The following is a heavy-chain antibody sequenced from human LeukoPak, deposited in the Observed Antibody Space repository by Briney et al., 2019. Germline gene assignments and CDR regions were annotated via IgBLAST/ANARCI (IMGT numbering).Heavy chain of an antibody. CDR2: ITGSGTTT. CDR3: ARGGCYESFLREIDS. J-gene: IGHJ4*02. D-gene: IGHD5-12*01. CDR1: GFTFSSNA. Sequence: GGSLRLSCAASGFTFSSNAMTWVRQAPDKGLEWVSGITGSGTTTYNADSVKGRFTISRDNSKNTLYLQMNSLRAEDTAVYFCARGGCYESFLREIDSWGQGTLVTVSS. V-gene: IGHV3-23*01.